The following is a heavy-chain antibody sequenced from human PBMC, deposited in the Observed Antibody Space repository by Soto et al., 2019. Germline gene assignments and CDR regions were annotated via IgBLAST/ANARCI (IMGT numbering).Heavy chain of an antibody. Sequence: PSETLSLTCAVYGGSFTDYYWNWIRQPPGKGLEWIGEIHHTGTINYSPSFKSRVTISVDTSKNQFSLKMKSVNAADTAVYYCARFEVGTTTRDYWGQGTLVTVSS. J-gene: IGHJ4*02. V-gene: IGHV4-34*01. CDR3: ARFEVGTTTRDY. CDR1: GGSFTDYY. D-gene: IGHD3-3*01. CDR2: IHHTGTI.